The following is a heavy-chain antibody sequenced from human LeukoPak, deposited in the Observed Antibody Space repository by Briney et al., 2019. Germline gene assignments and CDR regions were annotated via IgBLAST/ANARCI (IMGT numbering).Heavy chain of an antibody. CDR1: GYTFNTYW. CDR2: IYPGDSDT. Sequence: GESLKISCKGSGYTFNTYWIGWVRQMPGKGLERMGIIYPGDSDTRYSPSFQGQVTISADKSISTAYLQWSSLKASDTAMYYCARLRAPNSIYDGFDIWGQGTMVTVPS. J-gene: IGHJ3*02. V-gene: IGHV5-51*01. CDR3: ARLRAPNSIYDGFDI. D-gene: IGHD4-23*01.